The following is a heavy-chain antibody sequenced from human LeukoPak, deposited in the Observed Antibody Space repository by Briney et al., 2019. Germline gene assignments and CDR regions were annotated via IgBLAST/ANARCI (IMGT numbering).Heavy chain of an antibody. CDR3: ARGGRDYGDFLAGH. V-gene: IGHV1-46*01. Sequence: ASVKVSCKASGYTFTSNFMHWVRQAPGQGLEWMGIINPSGGSTTYAQKFQGRVIVSRDTSTSRVYMELYSLRSEDTAVYYCARGGRDYGDFLAGHWGQGTLVTVSS. D-gene: IGHD4-17*01. J-gene: IGHJ4*02. CDR1: GYTFTSNF. CDR2: INPSGGST.